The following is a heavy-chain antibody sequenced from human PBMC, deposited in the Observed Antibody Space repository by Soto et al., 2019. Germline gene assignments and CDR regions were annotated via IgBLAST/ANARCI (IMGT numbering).Heavy chain of an antibody. CDR3: ARDYREFGGSSWYPVDFNWFDP. D-gene: IGHD6-13*01. CDR2: IIPIFGIA. V-gene: IGHV1-69*13. J-gene: IGHJ5*02. CDR1: GGTFSSYA. Sequence: GASVKVSCKASGGTFSSYAINWVRQAPGQGLEWMGGIIPIFGIANNAQKFQGRVTITADESTSTAYMELSSLRSEDTAVYYCARDYREFGGSSWYPVDFNWFDPWGQGTLVTVSS.